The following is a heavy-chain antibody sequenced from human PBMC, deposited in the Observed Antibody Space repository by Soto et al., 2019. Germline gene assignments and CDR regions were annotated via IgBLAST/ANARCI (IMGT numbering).Heavy chain of an antibody. V-gene: IGHV1-8*01. J-gene: IGHJ4*02. CDR2: MNPHSGNT. Sequence: QVQLVQSGAEVKKPGASVKVSCKASGYTFTSYDINWARQATGQGLERMGWMNPHSGNTVYAQKFRGRGTITKNNSIRKGKMDPISARSEETTVYYCGKERRNGRKYRGKQTLDNVSS. CDR3: GKERRNGRKY. CDR1: GYTFTSYD. D-gene: IGHD2-15*01.